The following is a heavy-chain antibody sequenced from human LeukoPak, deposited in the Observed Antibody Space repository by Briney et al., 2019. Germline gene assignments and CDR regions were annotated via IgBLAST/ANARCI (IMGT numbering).Heavy chain of an antibody. D-gene: IGHD3-22*01. CDR3: ARDGAIYYDSSGYYPRFDY. CDR1: GYTFTSYG. J-gene: IGHJ4*02. CDR2: ISAYNGNT. V-gene: IGHV1-18*01. Sequence: ASVKVSCKASGYTFTSYGISWVRQAPGQGLEWMGWISAYNGNTNYAQKLQGRVTMTTDTSTSTAYMELRSLRSDDPAVYYCARDGAIYYDSSGYYPRFDYWGQGTLVTVSS.